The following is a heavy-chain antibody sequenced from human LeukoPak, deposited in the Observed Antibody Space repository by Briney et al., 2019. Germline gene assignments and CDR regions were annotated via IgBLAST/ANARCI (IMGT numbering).Heavy chain of an antibody. J-gene: IGHJ3*01. CDR1: GASIRSYY. Sequence: ASETLSLTCTVSGASIRSYYWSWIRQPPGKGLEWIGYIYYSGSTNYNPSLKSRVTISVDTSKNQFSLRLNSVTAADTAVYYCASAIAIPAWAFDLWGQGTVVTVSS. D-gene: IGHD6-13*01. CDR2: IYYSGST. CDR3: ASAIAIPAWAFDL. V-gene: IGHV4-59*01.